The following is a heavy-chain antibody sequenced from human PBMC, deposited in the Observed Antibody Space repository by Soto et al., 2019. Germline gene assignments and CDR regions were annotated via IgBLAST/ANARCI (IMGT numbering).Heavy chain of an antibody. CDR1: GFTFSSYG. J-gene: IGHJ6*02. V-gene: IGHV3-33*01. Sequence: QVQLVESGGGVVQPGRSLRLSCAASGFTFSSYGMHWVRQAPGKGLEWVAVIWYDGSNKYYADSVKGRFTISRDNSKNPLYLQMNSLRAEDTAVYYCARAPLWGGYLYYYGMDVWGQGTTVTVSS. CDR2: IWYDGSNK. CDR3: ARAPLWGGYLYYYGMDV. D-gene: IGHD5-12*01.